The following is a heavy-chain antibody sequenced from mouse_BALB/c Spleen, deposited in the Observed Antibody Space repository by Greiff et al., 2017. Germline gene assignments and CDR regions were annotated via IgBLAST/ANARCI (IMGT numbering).Heavy chain of an antibody. CDR3: ARGPYYRYAYAMDY. V-gene: IGHV5-17*02. CDR2: ISSGSSTI. J-gene: IGHJ4*01. CDR1: GFTFSSFG. D-gene: IGHD2-14*01. Sequence: EVQLVESGGGLVQPGGSRKLSCAASGFTFSSFGMHWVRQAPEKGLEWVAYISSGSSTIYYADTVKGRFTISRDNPKNTLFLQMTSLRSEDTAMYYCARGPYYRYAYAMDYWGQGTSVTVSS.